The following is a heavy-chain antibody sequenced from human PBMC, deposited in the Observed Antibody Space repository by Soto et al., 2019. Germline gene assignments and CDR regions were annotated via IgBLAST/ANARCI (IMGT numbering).Heavy chain of an antibody. CDR1: GFTFSNYA. Sequence: DVQVLESGGGLVQPGGSLRLSCAASGFTFSNYAMSWVRQAPGKGLEWVSAMNGDGSGMYYPDSVKGRFTISRDNSKNTLYLQMNSLRAEDTAVYYCARGEQQIYWFFELWGRGTLVTVSS. CDR3: ARGEQQIYWFFEL. J-gene: IGHJ2*01. D-gene: IGHD6-13*01. V-gene: IGHV3-23*01. CDR2: MNGDGSGM.